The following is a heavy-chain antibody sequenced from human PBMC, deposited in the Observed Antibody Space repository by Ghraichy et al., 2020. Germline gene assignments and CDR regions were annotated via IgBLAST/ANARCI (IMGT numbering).Heavy chain of an antibody. D-gene: IGHD4-23*01. Sequence: GGSLRLSCAASGFNFHNHGMHWVRQAPGKGLEWVAFVRDDGSHKYYEDSVKGRFTVSRDNSKNAMFLQMNSLRSDDTGIYYCAKEDDTTVEAFDIWGQGTMVTVSS. CDR1: GFNFHNHG. V-gene: IGHV3-30*02. CDR2: VRDDGSHK. CDR3: AKEDDTTVEAFDI. J-gene: IGHJ3*02.